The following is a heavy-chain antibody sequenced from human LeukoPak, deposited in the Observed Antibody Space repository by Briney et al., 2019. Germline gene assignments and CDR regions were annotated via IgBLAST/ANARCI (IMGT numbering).Heavy chain of an antibody. V-gene: IGHV1-69*04. CDR2: IIPILGIA. D-gene: IGHD3-22*01. CDR1: GGTFSSYA. J-gene: IGHJ3*02. CDR3: ARNPITMIVDDAFDI. Sequence: ASVKVSCKASGGTFSSYAISWVRQAPGQGLEWMGRIIPILGIANYAQKFQGRVTITADKSTSTAYMELSSLRSEDTAVYYCARNPITMIVDDAFDIWGQGTMVTVSS.